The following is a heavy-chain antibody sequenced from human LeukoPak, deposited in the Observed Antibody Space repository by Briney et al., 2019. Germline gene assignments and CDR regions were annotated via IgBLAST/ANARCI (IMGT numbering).Heavy chain of an antibody. CDR2: IYGGGTT. D-gene: IGHD4-23*01. Sequence: PSETLSLTCTVSRGSISSSSYFWGWIRQPPGKGLEWIGSIYGGGTTYYNPSLQGRLTISVDTSQNQFSLKLNSVTAADTAVYYCVSHTTVVTPGYWGQGTLVTVSS. CDR1: RGSISSSSYF. V-gene: IGHV4-39*07. J-gene: IGHJ4*02. CDR3: VSHTTVVTPGY.